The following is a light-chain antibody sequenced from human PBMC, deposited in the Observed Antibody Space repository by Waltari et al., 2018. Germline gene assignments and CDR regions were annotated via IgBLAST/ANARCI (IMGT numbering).Light chain of an antibody. CDR2: KAS. Sequence: DIQMTQSPSTLSASVGDRVTITCRVSQSISTWLAWYQHKPGKAPKLLIYKASTLETGVPSRFSGSGSGTQFTLTISSLQPDDFATYYCQQYNSYSREYTFGQGTKLEI. CDR3: QQYNSYSREYT. J-gene: IGKJ2*01. CDR1: QSISTW. V-gene: IGKV1-5*03.